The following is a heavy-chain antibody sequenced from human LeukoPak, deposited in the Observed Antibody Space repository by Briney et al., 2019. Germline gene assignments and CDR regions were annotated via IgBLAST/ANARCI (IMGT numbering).Heavy chain of an antibody. J-gene: IGHJ3*02. CDR2: INPNSGNT. V-gene: IGHV1-8*01. CDR3: ARDMYDFWSGSVEPPNAFDI. D-gene: IGHD3-3*01. CDR1: GYTFTSYD. Sequence: GASVKVSCKASGYTFTSYDINWVRQATGQGLEWMGWINPNSGNTGYAQKFQGRVTMTRDTSTSTVYMELSSLRSEDTAVYYCARDMYDFWSGSVEPPNAFDIWGQGTMVTVSS.